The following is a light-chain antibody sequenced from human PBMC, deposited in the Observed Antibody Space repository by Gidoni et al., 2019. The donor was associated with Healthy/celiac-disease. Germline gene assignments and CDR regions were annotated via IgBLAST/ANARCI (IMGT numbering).Light chain of an antibody. J-gene: IGLJ2*01. CDR1: SSDVGGYNY. Sequence: QSALTQPPSASGSPGQSVPISCTGTSSDVGGYNYVSWYQQHPGKAPKLMIYEVSKRPSGVPDRFSGSKSGNTASLTVPGLQAEDEADYYCSSYAGSNNVVFGGGTKLTVL. CDR2: EVS. V-gene: IGLV2-8*01. CDR3: SSYAGSNNVV.